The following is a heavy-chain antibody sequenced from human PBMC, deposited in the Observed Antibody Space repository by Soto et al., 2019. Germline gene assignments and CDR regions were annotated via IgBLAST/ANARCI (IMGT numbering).Heavy chain of an antibody. V-gene: IGHV3-33*01. J-gene: IGHJ4*02. Sequence: QVQLVESGGGVVQPGRSLRLSCAASGFTFSSYGMHWVRQAPGKGLEWVAVIWYDGSNKYYADSVKGRFTISRDNSKNXXYLQMNSLRAEDTAVYYCARDEGYCSGGSCPHFDYWGQGTLVTVSS. D-gene: IGHD2-15*01. CDR3: ARDEGYCSGGSCPHFDY. CDR1: GFTFSSYG. CDR2: IWYDGSNK.